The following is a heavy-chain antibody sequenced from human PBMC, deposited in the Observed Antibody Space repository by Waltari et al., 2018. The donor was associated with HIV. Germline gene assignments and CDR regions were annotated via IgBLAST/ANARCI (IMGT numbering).Heavy chain of an antibody. CDR2: IYPNGNT. CDR3: ARGAHFGDYLVY. D-gene: IGHD4-17*01. V-gene: IGHV4-4*02. J-gene: IGHJ4*02. CDR1: GASISSANW. Sequence: QVQLQESGPGLVRPSGTLSLTCAVSGASISSANWWTWVRQPPGKGLEWIGRIYPNGNTNYNPSLKSRVTISIDKSKNQFSLRLTSVTAADSAVYFCARGAHFGDYLVYWGQGALVTVSS.